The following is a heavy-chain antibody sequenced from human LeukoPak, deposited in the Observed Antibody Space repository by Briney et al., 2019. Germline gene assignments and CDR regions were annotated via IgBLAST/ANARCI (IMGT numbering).Heavy chain of an antibody. J-gene: IGHJ4*02. Sequence: PPGGSLRLSCAASGFSFSNDWMAWVRQPPGKGLEWVANIKRDGSDLHYADSVKGRFTISRDNAKDSLYLQMNSLRAEDTAIYFCATRPASETYFAVFDFWGQGTLVTVSS. CDR3: ATRPASETYFAVFDF. CDR1: GFSFSNDW. D-gene: IGHD1-26*01. CDR2: IKRDGSDL. V-gene: IGHV3-7*03.